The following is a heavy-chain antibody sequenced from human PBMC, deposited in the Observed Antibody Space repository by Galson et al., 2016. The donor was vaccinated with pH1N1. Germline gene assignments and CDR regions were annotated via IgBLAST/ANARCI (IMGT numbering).Heavy chain of an antibody. V-gene: IGHV1-2*02. CDR1: GYTFTGSY. D-gene: IGHD3-10*01. J-gene: IGHJ6*02. Sequence: SVKVSCKASGYTFTGSYLHWVRQAPGQGLEWMGSINPKNGDTNYAEKFQDRVTMTSDTSITTGYMELRRLRSDDTALYYCARQWFGELVYYYKQGMDVWGQGTTVTVSS. CDR3: ARQWFGELVYYYKQGMDV. CDR2: INPKNGDT.